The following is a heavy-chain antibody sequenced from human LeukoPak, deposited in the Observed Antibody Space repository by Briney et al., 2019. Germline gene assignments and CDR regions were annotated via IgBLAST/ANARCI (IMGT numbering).Heavy chain of an antibody. V-gene: IGHV4-59*01. CDR1: GGSISSYY. J-gene: IGHJ4*02. CDR3: ATLPRGYSGYGGFDY. D-gene: IGHD5-12*01. Sequence: KPSETLSLTCTVSGGSISSYYWSWIRQPPGKGLEWIGYIYYSGSTNYNPSLKSRVTISVDTSKNQFSLKLSSVTAADTAVYYCATLPRGYSGYGGFDYWGQGTLVTVS. CDR2: IYYSGST.